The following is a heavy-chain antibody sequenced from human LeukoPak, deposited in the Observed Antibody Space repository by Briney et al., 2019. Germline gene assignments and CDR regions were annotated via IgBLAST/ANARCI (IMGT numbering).Heavy chain of an antibody. D-gene: IGHD2-2*01. J-gene: IGHJ3*02. Sequence: PGGSLRLSCAASGFTFSSYAMSWVRQAPGKGLEWVSAISGSGGSTYYADSVKGRFTISRDNSKNTLYLQMNSLRAEDTAVYYCAKDLCSSTSCFSGAFDIWGQGTMVTVSS. CDR3: AKDLCSSTSCFSGAFDI. V-gene: IGHV3-23*01. CDR2: ISGSGGST. CDR1: GFTFSSYA.